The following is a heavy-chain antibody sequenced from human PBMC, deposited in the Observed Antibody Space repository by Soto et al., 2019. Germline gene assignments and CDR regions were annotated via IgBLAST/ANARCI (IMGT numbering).Heavy chain of an antibody. CDR2: IWSDGSNK. V-gene: IGHV3-33*01. J-gene: IGHJ4*02. CDR3: AREATYYDILTGPGD. Sequence: QVQLVESGGGVVQPGRSLRLSCAASGFTFSSYGMHWVRQAPGKGLEWVAVIWSDGSNKYYADSVKGRFTISRDNSKNTLYLQMNSLRAEDTAVYYCAREATYYDILTGPGDWGQGTLVTVSS. D-gene: IGHD3-9*01. CDR1: GFTFSSYG.